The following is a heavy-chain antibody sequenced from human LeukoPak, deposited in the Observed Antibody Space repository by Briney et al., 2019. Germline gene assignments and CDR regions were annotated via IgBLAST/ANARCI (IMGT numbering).Heavy chain of an antibody. CDR3: ARDRGVMTTDAFDI. CDR2: ISISSSYT. V-gene: IGHV3-11*05. D-gene: IGHD3-10*01. Sequence: SGGSLRLSCAASGFTFSDYYMSWIRQAPGKGLEWLSYISISSSYTNYADSVKGRFTISRDNAKNSLYLQMSSLGAEDTAVYYCARDRGVMTTDAFDIWGQGTMVTVSS. J-gene: IGHJ3*02. CDR1: GFTFSDYY.